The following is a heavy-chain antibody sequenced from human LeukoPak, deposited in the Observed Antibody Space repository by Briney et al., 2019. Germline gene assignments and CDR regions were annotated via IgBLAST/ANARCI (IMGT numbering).Heavy chain of an antibody. D-gene: IGHD2-2*01. V-gene: IGHV3-33*06. CDR1: GFTFSSYG. CDR2: IWYDGSNK. CDR3: AKDKVPGVVPAAMYFDY. Sequence: GGSLRLSCAASGFTFSSYGMHWVRQAPGKGLEWVAVIWYDGSNKYYADSVKGRFTISRDNSKNTLYLQMNSLRAEDTAAYYCAKDKVPGVVPAAMYFDYWGQGTLVTVSS. J-gene: IGHJ4*02.